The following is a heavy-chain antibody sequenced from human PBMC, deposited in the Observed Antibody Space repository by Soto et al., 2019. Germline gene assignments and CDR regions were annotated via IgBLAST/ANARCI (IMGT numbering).Heavy chain of an antibody. Sequence: GESLKISCDGSGYSFANYCIGLVLQMPGKDLDWMGIIYPGDSDTRYSPSFQCQVTISADKSLRTAYLQWTSLKASDTALYYCARTRSFTLGFYYDGMDVWGQGTTVTVSS. D-gene: IGHD6-6*01. CDR1: GYSFANYC. CDR3: ARTRSFTLGFYYDGMDV. CDR2: IYPGDSDT. V-gene: IGHV5-51*01. J-gene: IGHJ6*02.